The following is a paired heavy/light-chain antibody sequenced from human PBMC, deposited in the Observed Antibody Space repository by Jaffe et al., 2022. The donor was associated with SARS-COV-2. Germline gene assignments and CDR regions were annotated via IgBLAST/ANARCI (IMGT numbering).Heavy chain of an antibody. D-gene: IGHD1-1*01. V-gene: IGHV1-3*01. J-gene: IGHJ4*02. Sequence: QVRLVQSGAEVKKPGASVKVSCKASGYTFTSFALHWVRQAPGQRPEWMGWINAGNGFTKYSPKFQGRVTIARDTTASTAYMELSSLKSEDTAVYYCARCPPWNDRGFDYWGQGTLVTVSS. CDR1: GYTFTSFA. CDR3: ARCPPWNDRGFDY. CDR2: INAGNGFT.
Light chain of an antibody. CDR1: QSILFSSNNKNC. V-gene: IGKV4-1*01. CDR3: QQYYNTPLT. CDR2: WAS. Sequence: DIVMTQSPDSLAVSLGERATINCKSSQSILFSSNNKNCLAWYQQKSGQPPRLLLSWASTRESGVPDRFSGSGSGTDFTLTISSLQAEDVAVYYCQQYYNTPLTFGGGTKVEIK. J-gene: IGKJ4*01.